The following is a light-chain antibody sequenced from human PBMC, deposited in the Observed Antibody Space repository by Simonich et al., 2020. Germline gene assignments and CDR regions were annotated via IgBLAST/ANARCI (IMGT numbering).Light chain of an antibody. CDR1: SSDVGSYNL. J-gene: IGLJ3*02. Sequence: QSALTQPASVSGSPGQSITISCTGTSSDVGSYNLVSWYQQHPGKAPKLMIYEGSKRPSGVSNLFSGSKSGNTASLTISGLQAEDEADYYCSSYTSSSTLVFGGGTKLTVL. CDR3: SSYTSSSTLV. CDR2: EGS. V-gene: IGLV2-14*02.